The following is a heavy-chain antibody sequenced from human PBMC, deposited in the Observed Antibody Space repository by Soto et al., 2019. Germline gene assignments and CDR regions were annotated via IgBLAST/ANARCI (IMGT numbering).Heavy chain of an antibody. CDR1: GYTFTSYG. V-gene: IGHV1-18*01. D-gene: IGHD5-18*01. J-gene: IGHJ6*02. Sequence: ASVKVSCKASGYTFTSYGISWVRQAPGQGLEWMGWISAYNGNTNYAQKLRGRVTMTTDTSTSTDYMELRSLRSDDTAVYYCAREGTVDTAMVTYYYYGMDVWGQGTTVTVSS. CDR2: ISAYNGNT. CDR3: AREGTVDTAMVTYYYYGMDV.